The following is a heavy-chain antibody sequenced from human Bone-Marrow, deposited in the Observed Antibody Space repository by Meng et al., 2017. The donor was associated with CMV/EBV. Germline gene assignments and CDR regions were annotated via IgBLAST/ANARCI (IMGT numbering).Heavy chain of an antibody. V-gene: IGHV3-23*01. CDR1: GFTFSSYA. D-gene: IGHD6-19*01. J-gene: IGHJ4*02. Sequence: AASGFTFSSYAMSSVRQAPGKGLEWVSAISGSGAGTYYPDSLKGRFTISRDNLKNTLSLQMDSLRAEDTAVFYCAKGTTFASGWSDYWGQGTLVTVSS. CDR3: AKGTTFASGWSDY. CDR2: ISGSGAGT.